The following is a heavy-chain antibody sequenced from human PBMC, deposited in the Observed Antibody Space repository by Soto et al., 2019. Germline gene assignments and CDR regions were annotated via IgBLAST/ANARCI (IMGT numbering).Heavy chain of an antibody. D-gene: IGHD6-19*01. CDR1: GFTVSSNY. CDR2: IYSGGRT. V-gene: IGHV3-66*01. CDR3: ARIRVAGTLDAFDI. Sequence: GGSLRLSCAASGFTVSSNYMSWVRQAPGKGLEWVSVIYSGGRTYYADSVKGRFTISRDNSKNTLYLQMNSLRAEVTAVYYCARIRVAGTLDAFDIWGQGTMVTVSS. J-gene: IGHJ3*02.